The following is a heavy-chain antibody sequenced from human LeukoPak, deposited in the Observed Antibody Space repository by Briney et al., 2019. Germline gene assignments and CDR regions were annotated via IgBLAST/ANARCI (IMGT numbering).Heavy chain of an antibody. CDR2: IRYDGSDK. CDR1: GFTLSTYG. V-gene: IGHV3-30*02. Sequence: GSLRLSCVASGFTLSTYGMHWVRQAPGKGLEWVAFIRYDGSDKFYGDSVKGRFTTSRDNSKNTLYLQMSRLRVEDTAVYYCAKDLDCSGGTCHKAFDCWGQGTLVTVSS. D-gene: IGHD2-15*01. J-gene: IGHJ4*02. CDR3: AKDLDCSGGTCHKAFDC.